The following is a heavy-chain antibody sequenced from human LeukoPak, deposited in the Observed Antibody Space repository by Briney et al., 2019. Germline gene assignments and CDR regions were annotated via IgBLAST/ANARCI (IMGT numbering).Heavy chain of an antibody. CDR3: ARLIAAAAMGQGYFDY. CDR1: GGSISSYY. D-gene: IGHD6-13*01. J-gene: IGHJ4*02. Sequence: SETLSLTCTVSGGSISSYYWSWIRQPPGKGLEWIGSIYYSGSTYYNPSLKSRVTISVDTSKNQFSLKLSSVTAADTAVYYCARLIAAAAMGQGYFDYWGQGTLVTVSS. CDR2: IYYSGST. V-gene: IGHV4-59*05.